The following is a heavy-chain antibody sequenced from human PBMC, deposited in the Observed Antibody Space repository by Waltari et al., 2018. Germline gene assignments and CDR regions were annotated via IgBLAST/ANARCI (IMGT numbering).Heavy chain of an antibody. CDR1: GPTFSSYW. Sequence: EVQLVESGGGLVQPGGSLRLSCAASGPTFSSYWMTWVRQVPGKGLEWVAIIKQDGSEKHYVDSVKGRFTISRDNAKNSLYLQMNSLRVEDTAIYYCARGNWAPFDYWGQGTLVTVSS. V-gene: IGHV3-7*01. D-gene: IGHD7-27*01. CDR2: IKQDGSEK. CDR3: ARGNWAPFDY. J-gene: IGHJ4*02.